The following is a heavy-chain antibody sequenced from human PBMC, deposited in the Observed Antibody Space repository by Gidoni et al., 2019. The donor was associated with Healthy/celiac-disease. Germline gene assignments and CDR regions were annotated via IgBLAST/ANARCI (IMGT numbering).Heavy chain of an antibody. CDR1: GFHFGAYA. D-gene: IGHD3-22*01. J-gene: IGHJ4*02. CDR3: TSWGYYDSSGYYFDY. CDR2: IRSKAYGGTT. V-gene: IGHV3-49*05. Sequence: EVQLVESGGGLVKPGRSLRLSCTASGFHFGAYAMSWFRQAPGKGLEWVGFIRSKAYGGTTEYAASVKGRFTISRDDSKSIAYLQMNSLKTEDTAVYYCTSWGYYDSSGYYFDYWGQGTLVTVSS.